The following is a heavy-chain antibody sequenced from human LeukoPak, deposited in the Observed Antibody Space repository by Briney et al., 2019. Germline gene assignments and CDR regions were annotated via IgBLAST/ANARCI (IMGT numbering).Heavy chain of an antibody. CDR2: IYAGGAA. Sequence: GGSLRLSCAASGFTVSTNYLSWVRQAPGKGLEWVSVIYAGGAAYYADYVKGRFTISRDTSNNTLILQMHSLGAEDTAVYYCAGSTSYYFDSRGQGTLVTVSS. J-gene: IGHJ4*02. CDR3: AGSTSYYFDS. D-gene: IGHD2-2*01. V-gene: IGHV3-53*01. CDR1: GFTVSTNY.